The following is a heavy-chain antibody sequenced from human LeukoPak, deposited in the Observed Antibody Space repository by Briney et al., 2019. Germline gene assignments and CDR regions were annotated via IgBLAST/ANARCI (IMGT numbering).Heavy chain of an antibody. V-gene: IGHV3-48*01. D-gene: IGHD1-26*01. CDR2: ISSSSSTI. CDR3: ARDGKGGGSYS. J-gene: IGHJ4*02. Sequence: GGSLRLSCAASGFTFSSYSMNWVRQAPGKGLEWVSYISSSSSTIYYADSVKGRFTISRDNAKNSLYLQMNSLRAEDTAVYYCARDGKGGGSYSWGQGTLITVSS. CDR1: GFTFSSYS.